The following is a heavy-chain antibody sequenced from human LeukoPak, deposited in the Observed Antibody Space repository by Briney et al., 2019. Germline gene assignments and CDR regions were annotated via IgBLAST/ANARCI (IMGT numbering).Heavy chain of an antibody. Sequence: GGSLRLSCTASAFTFSNYWMSWVRQAPGKGLEWVASINQDGSAKDSVHSVEGRFIISRDNVKNSLYLQMDSLGAEDTAVYYCARTSRASPGWRPRLKNAFDLWGLGTLVTVSS. CDR2: INQDGSAK. J-gene: IGHJ3*01. CDR3: ARTSRASPGWRPRLKNAFDL. V-gene: IGHV3-7*03. CDR1: AFTFSNYW. D-gene: IGHD6-6*01.